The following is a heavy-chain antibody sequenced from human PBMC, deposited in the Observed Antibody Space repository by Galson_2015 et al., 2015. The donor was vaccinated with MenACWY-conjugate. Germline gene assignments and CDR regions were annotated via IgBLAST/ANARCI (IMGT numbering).Heavy chain of an antibody. CDR2: IWYDGSNK. J-gene: IGHJ6*03. D-gene: IGHD6-13*01. CDR3: ASYPTWYSRPYYYMDV. V-gene: IGHV3-33*08. Sequence: SLRLSCAASGLTFSKNGMHWVRQAPGKGLEWVAVIWYDGSNKFYADSVRGRFTISRDNSNNMVFLQMNSLRAEDTAVYYCASYPTWYSRPYYYMDVWGKGTPVTVSS. CDR1: GLTFSKNG.